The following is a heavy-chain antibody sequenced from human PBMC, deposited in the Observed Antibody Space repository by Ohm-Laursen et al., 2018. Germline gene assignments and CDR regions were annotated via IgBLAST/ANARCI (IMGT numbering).Heavy chain of an antibody. CDR1: GFTFSSYT. D-gene: IGHD3-3*01. CDR3: ARDSWVRFLEWLSRNYYGMDV. CDR2: ISGSSNFI. V-gene: IGHV3-21*01. Sequence: SLRLSCTAFGFTFSSYTMNWVRQAPGQGLECVSSISGSSNFIYYADSVKGRFTISRDNAKNSLYLQMNSLRAEDTAVYYCARDSWVRFLEWLSRNYYGMDVWGQGTTVTVSS. J-gene: IGHJ6*02.